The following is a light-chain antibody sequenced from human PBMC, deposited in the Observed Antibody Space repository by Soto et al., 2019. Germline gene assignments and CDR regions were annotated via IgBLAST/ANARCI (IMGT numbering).Light chain of an antibody. CDR1: SSDIGGYNY. CDR2: DVS. V-gene: IGLV2-14*03. J-gene: IGLJ1*01. Sequence: QSALTQPASVSGSPGQSITISCTGTSSDIGGYNYVSWYQQLPGKVPKLIIYDVSNRPSVVSDRFSGSKSGNAASLTISGLQAEDEADYYSSSYTSTSTLYVFGTGTKLTVL. CDR3: SSYTSTSTLYV.